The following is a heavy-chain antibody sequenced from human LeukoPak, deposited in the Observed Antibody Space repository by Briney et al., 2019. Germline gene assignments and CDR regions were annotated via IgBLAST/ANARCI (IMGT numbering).Heavy chain of an antibody. D-gene: IGHD1-26*01. CDR2: ISSISSYI. Sequence: PGGSLRLSCAASGFTFSSYSMNWVRQAPGKGLEWVSSISSISSYIYYADSVKGRFTVSRDSAKNSLYLQMDSLRAEDTAVYYCARDPSGTYYPRVSGALDIWGQGTMVTVSS. V-gene: IGHV3-21*01. CDR1: GFTFSSYS. CDR3: ARDPSGTYYPRVSGALDI. J-gene: IGHJ3*02.